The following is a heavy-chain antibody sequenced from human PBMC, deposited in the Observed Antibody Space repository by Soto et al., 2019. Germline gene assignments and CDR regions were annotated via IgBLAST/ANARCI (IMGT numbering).Heavy chain of an antibody. Sequence: QVQLQQWGAGLLKPSETLSLTCAVYGGSFSGSYWNWIRQPPGKGLEWIGEINQSGSTNYNPSLKSRGTISVDTSKNQFSPKLSSVTAADSAVYYCARVVGSSGWYYGSFDIWGPGTMVTVSS. CDR3: ARVVGSSGWYYGSFDI. D-gene: IGHD6-19*01. J-gene: IGHJ3*02. CDR1: GGSFSGSY. V-gene: IGHV4-34*01. CDR2: INQSGST.